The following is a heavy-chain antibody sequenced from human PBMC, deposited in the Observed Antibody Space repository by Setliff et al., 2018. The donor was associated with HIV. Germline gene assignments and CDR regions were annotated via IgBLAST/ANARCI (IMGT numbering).Heavy chain of an antibody. CDR3: ARDLGFGYYYRSGSVYFDY. V-gene: IGHV3-7*01. Sequence: GGSLRLSCTTSGFSFFNYAVHWVRQAPGKGLEWVANINQDGSEKYYVDSVKGRFTTSRDNAKNSLYLEMNSLRADDTAVYYCARDLGFGYYYRSGSVYFDYWGQGTLVTVSS. CDR2: INQDGSEK. D-gene: IGHD3-10*01. J-gene: IGHJ4*02. CDR1: GFSFFNYA.